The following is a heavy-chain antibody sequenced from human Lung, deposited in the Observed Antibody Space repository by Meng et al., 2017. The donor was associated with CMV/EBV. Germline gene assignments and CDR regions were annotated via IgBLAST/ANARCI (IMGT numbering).Heavy chain of an antibody. CDR3: AHGGGDC. J-gene: IGHJ4*02. Sequence: VVLVESGGGRVQPWRSLRLSCAASGFTFSSYAMHWVRQAPGKGLEWVAVISYDGSNKYYADSVKGRFTISRDNSKNTLYLQMNSLRAEDTAVYYCAHGGGDCWGQGTLVTVSS. V-gene: IGHV3-30-3*01. D-gene: IGHD2-15*01. CDR1: GFTFSSYA. CDR2: ISYDGSNK.